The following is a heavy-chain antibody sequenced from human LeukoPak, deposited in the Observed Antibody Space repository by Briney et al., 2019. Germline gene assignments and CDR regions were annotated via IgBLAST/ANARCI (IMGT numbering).Heavy chain of an antibody. CDR1: GFTFSSYE. Sequence: GGSLRLSCAASGFTFSSYEMNWVRQAPGKGLEWVSYISISGSTIHYADSVKSRFTISRNNAKNALYLQMNSLRAEDMAVYYCARDRPRVGLDYWGQGTLVTVSS. CDR2: ISISGSTI. J-gene: IGHJ4*02. V-gene: IGHV3-48*03. CDR3: ARDRPRVGLDY. D-gene: IGHD2-2*01.